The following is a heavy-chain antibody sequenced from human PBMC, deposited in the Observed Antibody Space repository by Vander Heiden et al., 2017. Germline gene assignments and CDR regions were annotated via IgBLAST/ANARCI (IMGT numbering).Heavy chain of an antibody. CDR3: ARVTWYSSGWYGSRYFDY. Sequence: QVQLVQSGAEVKKPGASVKVSCQAYGYTFTSNGISWVRQAPGQGLEWMGWISAYNGNTSTSTAYMELRSLRSDDTAVYYCARVTWYSSGWYGSRYFDYWGQGTLVTVSS. J-gene: IGHJ4*02. D-gene: IGHD6-19*01. CDR2: ISAYNG. V-gene: IGHV1-18*01. CDR1: GYTFTSNG.